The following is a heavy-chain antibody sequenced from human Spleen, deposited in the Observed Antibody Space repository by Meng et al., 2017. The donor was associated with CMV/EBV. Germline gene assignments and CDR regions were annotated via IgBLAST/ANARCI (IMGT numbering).Heavy chain of an antibody. CDR3: ARGPSLQYQLLSYYYYYYGMDA. V-gene: IGHV1-18*01. CDR2: ISAYNGNT. J-gene: IGHJ6*02. D-gene: IGHD2-2*01. Sequence: ASVKVSCKASGYTFTSYGISWVRQAPGQGLEWMGWISAYNGNTNYAQKLQGRVTMTTDTSTSTAYMELRSLRSDDTAVYYCARGPSLQYQLLSYYYYYYGMDAWGQGTTVTVSS. CDR1: GYTFTSYG.